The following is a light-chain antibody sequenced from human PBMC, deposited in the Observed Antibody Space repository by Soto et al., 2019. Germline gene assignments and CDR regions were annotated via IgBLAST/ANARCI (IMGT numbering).Light chain of an antibody. V-gene: IGLV2-23*02. Sequence: QSVLTQPASVSGSPGHSITISCTGTSSDVGSYNLVSWYQQHPGKAPKLMIYEVSKRPSGVSNRFSGSKSGNTASLTISGLQAEDEADYYCCSCAGSSTLYVFGTGTKVTVL. CDR3: CSCAGSSTLYV. CDR1: SSDVGSYNL. CDR2: EVS. J-gene: IGLJ1*01.